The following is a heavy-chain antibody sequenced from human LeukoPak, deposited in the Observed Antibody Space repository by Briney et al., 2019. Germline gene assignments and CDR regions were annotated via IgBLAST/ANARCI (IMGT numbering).Heavy chain of an antibody. V-gene: IGHV3-23*01. J-gene: IGHJ4*02. Sequence: LEWVSAISGSGGSTYYADSVKGRFTISRDNSKNTLYLQMNSLRAEDTAVYYCARDPRRGATGYFDYWGQGTLVTVSS. CDR3: ARDPRRGATGYFDY. D-gene: IGHD5-24*01. CDR2: ISGSGGST.